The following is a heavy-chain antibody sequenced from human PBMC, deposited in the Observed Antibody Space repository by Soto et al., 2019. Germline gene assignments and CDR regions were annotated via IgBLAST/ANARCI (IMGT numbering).Heavy chain of an antibody. Sequence: GAAVKFSFKASGYTFTSYYMHWVRQAPGQVLDWIGIINPSGGSTSYAQKFQGRVTMTRDTYTSTVYMELSSLRSEDTAVYYCARDVVREQLADYYYYVMDDWGQGTTVTVSS. CDR2: INPSGGST. CDR1: GYTFTSYY. CDR3: ARDVVREQLADYYYYVMDD. V-gene: IGHV1-46*03. J-gene: IGHJ6*02. D-gene: IGHD6-6*01.